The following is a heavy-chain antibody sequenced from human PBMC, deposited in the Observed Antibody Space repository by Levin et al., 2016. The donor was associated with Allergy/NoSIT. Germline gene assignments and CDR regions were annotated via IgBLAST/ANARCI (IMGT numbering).Heavy chain of an antibody. J-gene: IGHJ4*02. CDR3: AKETKEIVVAGFDS. D-gene: IGHD2-15*01. CDR2: ISSTGGNR. Sequence: GESLKISCAASGFPFSAFALSWVRQTPERGLEWVSYISSTGGNRDYADSVKGRFTVSRDNSKNTLYLEMNNLKVEDTALYYCAKETKEIVVAGFDSWGPGTLVTVSS. CDR1: GFPFSAFA. V-gene: IGHV3-23*01.